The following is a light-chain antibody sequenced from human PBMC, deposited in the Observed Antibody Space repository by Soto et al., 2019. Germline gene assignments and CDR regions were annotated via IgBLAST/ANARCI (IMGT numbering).Light chain of an antibody. CDR2: DAS. CDR3: QQRSNWPIT. J-gene: IGKJ5*01. CDR1: QSVSSN. Sequence: EIGMTQAPATVLGSPMEGTRGSFRASQSVSSNLAWYQQKPGQAPRLLIYDASNRATGIPARFSGSGSGTDFTLTISSLEPEDFAVYYCQQRSNWPITFGQGTRLEI. V-gene: IGKV3-11*01.